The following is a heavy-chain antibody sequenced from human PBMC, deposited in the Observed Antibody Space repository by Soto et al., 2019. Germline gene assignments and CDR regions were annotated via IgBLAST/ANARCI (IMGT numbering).Heavy chain of an antibody. J-gene: IGHJ6*03. CDR1: GFTFSSYS. CDR2: ISSSSSYI. D-gene: IGHD2-15*01. CDR3: ASPYCSGGSCHPLYYYYYMDV. V-gene: IGHV3-21*01. Sequence: EVQLVESGGGLVKPGGSLRLSCAASGFTFSSYSMNWVRQAPGKGLEWVSSISSSSSYIYYADSVKGRFTISRDNAKNSLYLQMNSLRAEDTAVYYCASPYCSGGSCHPLYYYYYMDVWGKGTTVTVSS.